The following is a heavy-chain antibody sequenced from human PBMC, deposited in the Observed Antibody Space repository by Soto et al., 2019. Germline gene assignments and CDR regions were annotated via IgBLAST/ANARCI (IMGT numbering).Heavy chain of an antibody. J-gene: IGHJ4*02. CDR3: ARELYSCGGDCPYYMDH. D-gene: IGHD2-21*02. V-gene: IGHV1-46*01. Sequence: ASVKVSCKTSGYPFTDYFIHWVRQAPGQGLEWMGIISLYHHSTSYAQKFQGRLTVTADTPTTTVYMDLSSLTSEDSAVYWCARELYSCGGDCPYYMDHWGQGTLVTVSS. CDR1: GYPFTDYF. CDR2: ISLYHHST.